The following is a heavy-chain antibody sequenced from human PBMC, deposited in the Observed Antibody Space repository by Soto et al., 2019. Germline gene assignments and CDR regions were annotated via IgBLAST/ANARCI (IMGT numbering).Heavy chain of an antibody. CDR1: GGTFSSYA. CDR3: ARDKDRQQLGGNYYYIMDV. V-gene: IGHV1-69*12. J-gene: IGHJ6*02. D-gene: IGHD3-3*02. Sequence: QVQLVQSGAEVKKPGSSVKVSCKASGGTFSSYAISWVRQAPGQGLEWVGGIMPIFRTPDYAQKFQGRVTITADESTSTSYMELSSLRSDDTGVYYCARDKDRQQLGGNYYYIMDVWGQGTTVTVSS. CDR2: IMPIFRTP.